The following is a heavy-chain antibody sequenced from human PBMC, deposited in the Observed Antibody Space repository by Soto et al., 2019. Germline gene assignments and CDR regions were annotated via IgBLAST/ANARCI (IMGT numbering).Heavy chain of an antibody. D-gene: IGHD1-26*01. CDR3: ARDPAFTNLGGATPFDH. CDR1: GFTFSSYG. Sequence: GSLRLSCAASGFTFSSYGMHWVRQAPGKGLEWVAVIWYDGSNKYFADSVKGRFTISRDNSKNTLYLQMNSLRAEDTAVYYCARDPAFTNLGGATPFDHWCLGT. CDR2: IWYDGSNK. J-gene: IGHJ4*02. V-gene: IGHV3-33*01.